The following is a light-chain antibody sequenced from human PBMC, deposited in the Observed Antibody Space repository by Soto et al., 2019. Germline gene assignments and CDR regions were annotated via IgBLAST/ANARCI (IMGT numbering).Light chain of an antibody. CDR2: NDD. J-gene: IGLJ2*01. CDR1: SSNIETNP. V-gene: IGLV1-51*01. Sequence: QSVLTQPPSVSAAPGQKVTISCSGSSSNIETNPVSWYRHLPGTVPKLLIHNDDKRPSGIPDRFSGSKSGTSATLGITGLQTGDEADYYCGTWDVSLSAGVFGGGTKVTVL. CDR3: GTWDVSLSAGV.